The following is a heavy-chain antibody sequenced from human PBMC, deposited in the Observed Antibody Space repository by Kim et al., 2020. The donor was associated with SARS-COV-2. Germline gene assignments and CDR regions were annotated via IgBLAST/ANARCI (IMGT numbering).Heavy chain of an antibody. CDR2: IKQDGSEK. CDR1: GFTFSSYW. Sequence: GGSLRLSCAASGFTFSSYWMSWVRQAPGKGLEWVANIKQDGSEKYYVDSVKGRFTISRDNAKNSLYLQMNSLRAEDTAVYYCARCRGGYPYGMDVWGQGTTVTVSS. CDR3: ARCRGGYPYGMDV. V-gene: IGHV3-7*03. D-gene: IGHD2-15*01. J-gene: IGHJ6*02.